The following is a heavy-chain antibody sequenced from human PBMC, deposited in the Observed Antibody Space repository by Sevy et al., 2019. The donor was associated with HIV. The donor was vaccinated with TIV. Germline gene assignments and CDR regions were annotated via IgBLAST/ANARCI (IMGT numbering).Heavy chain of an antibody. J-gene: IGHJ4*02. D-gene: IGHD2-21*02. CDR2: ISWNSGSI. CDR3: AKDRYGGNSGGFDY. V-gene: IGHV3-9*01. CDR1: GFTFDDNA. Sequence: SLKISCAASGFTFDDNAMHWVRQAPGKGLEWVSGISWNSGSIGYADSVKGRFTISRDNAKNSLYLQMNSLRAEDTALYYCAKDRYGGNSGGFDYWGQGTLVTVSS.